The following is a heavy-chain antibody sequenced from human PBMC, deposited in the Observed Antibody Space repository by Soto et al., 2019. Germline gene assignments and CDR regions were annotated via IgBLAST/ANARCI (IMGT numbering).Heavy chain of an antibody. J-gene: IGHJ5*02. V-gene: IGHV3-15*01. CDR3: TTVTRPGGIAAAGFNWFDP. CDR2: IKSKTDGGTT. CDR1: GFPFSNAW. Sequence: PGGSLRLSCAASGFPFSNAWMSWVRQAPGKGLEWVGRIKSKTDGGTTDYAAPVKGRFTISRDDSKNTLYLQMNSLKTEDTAVYYCTTVTRPGGIAAAGFNWFDPWGQGTLVTVSS. D-gene: IGHD6-13*01.